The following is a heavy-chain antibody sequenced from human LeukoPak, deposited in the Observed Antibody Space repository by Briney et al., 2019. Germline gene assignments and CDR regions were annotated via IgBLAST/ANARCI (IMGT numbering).Heavy chain of an antibody. Sequence: PSETLSLTCAVSGYSISSTSYYWDWIRQPPGKGLEWIGSIYNSGTTYYNPSLKSRVTISVDTSKNQFSLKVSSVTAADTAVYHCASRVYGLGSFNYWGQGTLVTVSS. V-gene: IGHV4-39*01. D-gene: IGHD3-10*01. CDR2: IYNSGTT. CDR3: ASRVYGLGSFNY. J-gene: IGHJ4*01. CDR1: GYSISSTSYY.